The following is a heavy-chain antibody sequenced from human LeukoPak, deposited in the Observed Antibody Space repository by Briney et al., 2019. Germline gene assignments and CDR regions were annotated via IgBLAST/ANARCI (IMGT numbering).Heavy chain of an antibody. D-gene: IGHD1-26*01. CDR2: ISSSSSTI. CDR3: AGDPSYDYYYYYMDV. J-gene: IGHJ6*03. Sequence: PGGSLRLSCAASGFTFSSYSMNWVRQAPGKGLEWVSYISSSSSTIYYADSVKGRFTISRDNAKNSLYLQMNSLRAEDTAVYYCAGDPSYDYYYYYMDVWGKGTTVTVSS. V-gene: IGHV3-48*01. CDR1: GFTFSSYS.